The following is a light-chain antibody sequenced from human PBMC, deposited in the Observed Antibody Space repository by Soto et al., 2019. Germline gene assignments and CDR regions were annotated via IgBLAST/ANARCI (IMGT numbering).Light chain of an antibody. J-gene: IGLJ3*02. V-gene: IGLV8-61*01. CDR3: MLCVATGVWV. CDR1: SGSVSTSHY. Sequence: QTVVTQEASLSVSPGGTVTLTCGLNSGSVSTSHYPSWYQQTPGQPPRTLILNIESRPSGVPERFSGTIIGRRAALTITGAQSEDESDYSCMLCVATGVWVFGGGTKLTVL. CDR2: NIE.